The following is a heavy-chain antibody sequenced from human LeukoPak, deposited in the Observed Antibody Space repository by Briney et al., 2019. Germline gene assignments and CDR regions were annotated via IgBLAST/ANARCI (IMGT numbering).Heavy chain of an antibody. CDR1: GFTFSSYA. CDR3: AKDWYDY. D-gene: IGHD2-15*01. V-gene: IGHV3-23*01. J-gene: IGHJ4*02. Sequence: PGGSLRLSCTASGFTFSSYAMSWVRQAPGKGLEWVATMGDSGARTHYADSVKGRFTISRDNSKNTLYLQMNSLSVDDTAIYYCAKDWYDYWGQGTLVTVSS. CDR2: MGDSGART.